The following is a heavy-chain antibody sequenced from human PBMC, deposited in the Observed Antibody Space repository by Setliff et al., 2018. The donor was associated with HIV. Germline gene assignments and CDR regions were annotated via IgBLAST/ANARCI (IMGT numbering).Heavy chain of an antibody. Sequence: SETLSLTCAVSGYSIGSGSFWGWIRQPPGKGLEWIATIPHNGGTYYNPDPSLTGRVTISVDTSKNQFSLKLAFVTAADTAVYCCARYSTLTTNFDYWGQGTLVSVSS. CDR3: ARYSTLTTNFDY. J-gene: IGHJ4*02. D-gene: IGHD4-17*01. V-gene: IGHV4-38-2*01. CDR1: GYSIGSGSF. CDR2: IPHNGGT.